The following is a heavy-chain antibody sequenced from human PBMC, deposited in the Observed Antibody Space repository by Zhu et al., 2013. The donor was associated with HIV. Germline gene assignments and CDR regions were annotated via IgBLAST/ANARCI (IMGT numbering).Heavy chain of an antibody. D-gene: IGHD3-3*01. CDR2: IIPIFGTA. V-gene: IGHV1-69*06. J-gene: IGHJ6*02. CDR1: GGTFSSYA. CDR3: ARGELRFLEWLYQVLPNYYGMDV. Sequence: QVQLVQSGAEVKKPGSSVKVSCKASGGTFSSYAISWVRQAPGQGLEWMGGIIPIFGTANYAQKFQGRVTITADKSTSTAYMELSSLRSEDTAVYYCARGELRFLEWLYQVLPNYYGMDVWGQGTTVTVSS.